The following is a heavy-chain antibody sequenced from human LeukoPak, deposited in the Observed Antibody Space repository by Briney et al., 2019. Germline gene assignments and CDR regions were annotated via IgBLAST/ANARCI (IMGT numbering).Heavy chain of an antibody. J-gene: IGHJ4*02. Sequence: SVKVSCEASGGTFRSYAISWVRQAPGQGLEWMGWIIPIFGTANYAQKFQGRVTITTDESTSTAYMELSSLRSEDTAVYYCASDSRAYDSSGYYYNWGQGTLVTVSS. CDR3: ASDSRAYDSSGYYYN. CDR2: IIPIFGTA. CDR1: GGTFRSYA. V-gene: IGHV1-69*05. D-gene: IGHD3-22*01.